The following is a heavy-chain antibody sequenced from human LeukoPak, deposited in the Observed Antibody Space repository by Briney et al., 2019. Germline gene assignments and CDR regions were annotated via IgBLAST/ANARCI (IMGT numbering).Heavy chain of an antibody. CDR2: IYHSGST. Sequence: SETLSLTCAVSGGSISSSNWWSWVRQPPGKGLEWIGEIYHSGSTNYNPSLKSRVTISVDKSKNQFSLKLSSVTAADTAVYYCAGDMKYYYDSSGYLLDYWGQGTLVTVSS. CDR3: AGDMKYYYDSSGYLLDY. V-gene: IGHV4-4*02. J-gene: IGHJ4*02. CDR1: GGSISSSNW. D-gene: IGHD3-22*01.